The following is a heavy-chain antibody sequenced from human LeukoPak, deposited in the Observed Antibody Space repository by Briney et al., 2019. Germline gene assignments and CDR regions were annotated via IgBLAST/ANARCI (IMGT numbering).Heavy chain of an antibody. CDR2: ISGSGGST. CDR3: AKWGSYYYDSSGYESDRDLDY. Sequence: PGGSLRLSCAASGFTFSSYAMSWVRQAPGKGLEWVSAISGSGGSTYYADSVKGRFTISRDNSKNTLYLQMNSLRAEDTAVYYCAKWGSYYYDSSGYESDRDLDYWGQGTLVTVPS. D-gene: IGHD3-22*01. V-gene: IGHV3-23*01. CDR1: GFTFSSYA. J-gene: IGHJ4*02.